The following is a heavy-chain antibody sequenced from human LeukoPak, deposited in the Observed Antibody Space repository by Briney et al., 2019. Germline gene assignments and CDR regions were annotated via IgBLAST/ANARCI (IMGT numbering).Heavy chain of an antibody. V-gene: IGHV4-59*01. CDR2: IYYSGST. CDR1: GGSISTYY. J-gene: IGHJ4*02. CDR3: ARSGTKTNGFDY. D-gene: IGHD2-8*01. Sequence: SETQSLTCTVSGGSISTYYWSWIRQPPGKGLEWIGYIYYSGSTNYSPSLQSRVTISVDTSRNQFSLRLSSVTAADTAMYYCARSGTKTNGFDYWGQRTLVTVSS.